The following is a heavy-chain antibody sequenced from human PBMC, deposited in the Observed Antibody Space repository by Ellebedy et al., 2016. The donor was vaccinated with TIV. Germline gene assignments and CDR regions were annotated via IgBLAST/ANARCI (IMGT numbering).Heavy chain of an antibody. J-gene: IGHJ3*02. CDR3: AREYPDYGDAFDI. CDR2: IIPILGIA. V-gene: IGHV1-69*10. CDR1: GGTFSSYA. D-gene: IGHD4-17*01. Sequence: ASVKVSCKASGGTFSSYAISWVRQAPGQGLEWMGGIIPILGIANYAQKFQGRVTITADKSTSTAYMELSSLRSEDTAVYYCAREYPDYGDAFDIWGQGTMVTVSS.